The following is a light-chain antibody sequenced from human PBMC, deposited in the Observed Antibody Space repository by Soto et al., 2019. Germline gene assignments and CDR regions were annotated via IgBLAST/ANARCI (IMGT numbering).Light chain of an antibody. Sequence: ELVMTQSPATLSVSPGERATLSCRASQSVSSNLAWYQQKPGQAPRLLIYGASTRATGIPARFSGSGSGTEFTLTLSSLQSEDFAVYYWQQYDNWPLFTFGQGTKLQIK. J-gene: IGKJ2*01. CDR1: QSVSSN. V-gene: IGKV3-15*01. CDR2: GAS. CDR3: QQYDNWPLFT.